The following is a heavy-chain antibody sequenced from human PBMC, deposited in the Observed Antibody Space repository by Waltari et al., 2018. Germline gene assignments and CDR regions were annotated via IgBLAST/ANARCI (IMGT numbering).Heavy chain of an antibody. D-gene: IGHD6-6*01. J-gene: IGHJ6*03. Sequence: KKPGSSVKVSCKASGGTFSSYAISWVRQAPGQGLEWMGGIIPIFGTANYAQKFQGRVTITADESTSTAYMELSSLRSEDTAVYYCAGAARPDEYYYYYMDVWGKGTTVTVSS. V-gene: IGHV1-69*01. CDR2: IIPIFGTA. CDR1: GGTFSSYA. CDR3: AGAARPDEYYYYYMDV.